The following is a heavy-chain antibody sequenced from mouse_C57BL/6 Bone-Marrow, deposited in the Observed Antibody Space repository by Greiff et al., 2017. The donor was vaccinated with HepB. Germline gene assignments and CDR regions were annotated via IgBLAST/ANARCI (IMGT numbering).Heavy chain of an antibody. CDR1: GYSITSGYY. J-gene: IGHJ3*01. CDR2: ISYDGSN. D-gene: IGHD1-1*01. V-gene: IGHV3-6*01. CDR3: ARAGYYYYGSSSWFAY. Sequence: EVKLQESGPGLVKPSQSLSLTCSVTGYSITSGYYWNWIRQFPGNKLEWMGYISYDGSNNYNPSLKNRISITRDTSKNQFFLKLNSVTTEDTATYYCARAGYYYYGSSSWFAYWGQGTLVTVSA.